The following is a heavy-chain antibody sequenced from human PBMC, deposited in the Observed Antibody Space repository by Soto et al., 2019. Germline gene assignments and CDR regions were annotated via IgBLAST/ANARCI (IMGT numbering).Heavy chain of an antibody. J-gene: IGHJ4*03. CDR1: GFTFSSYS. CDR2: ISSSSSYI. Sequence: EVQLVESGGGLVKPAGSLRLSCAASGFTFSSYSMNWVRQAPGKGLEWVSSISSSSSYIYYTDSVKGRFTISRDNAKNSRYVQMNSLRAEDTAVYYCARESRVLMVYAILAYWGHGTLVTVSS. V-gene: IGHV3-21*01. D-gene: IGHD2-8*01. CDR3: ARESRVLMVYAILAY.